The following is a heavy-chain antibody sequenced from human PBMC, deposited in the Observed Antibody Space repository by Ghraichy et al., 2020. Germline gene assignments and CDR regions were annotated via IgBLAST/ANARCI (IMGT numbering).Heavy chain of an antibody. J-gene: IGHJ4*02. CDR1: GGSISSSSYY. D-gene: IGHD6-13*01. CDR2: IYYSGST. V-gene: IGHV4-39*01. CDR3: ARQVIAAAGTLGY. Sequence: SETLSLTCTVFGGSISSSSYYWGWIRQPPGKGLEWIGSIYYSGSTYYNPSLKSRVTISVDTSKNQFSLKLSSVTAADTAVYYCARQVIAAAGTLGYWGQGTLVTVSS.